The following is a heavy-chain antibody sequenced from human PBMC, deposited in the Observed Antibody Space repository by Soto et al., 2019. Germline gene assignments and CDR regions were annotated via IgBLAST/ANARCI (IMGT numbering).Heavy chain of an antibody. V-gene: IGHV4-31*11. CDR2: ISYSGST. J-gene: IGHJ4*02. CDR1: GGSISSRGYF. CDR3: ARSRMVAVAATIY. Sequence: QVQLQESGPGLVKPSQTLSLTCAVSGGSISSRGYFWSWIRQHPGKGLEWMGYISYSGSTYYNPSLKRRITISIDTSKNQFSLRLNSLTAADTAVYYCARSRMVAVAATIYCGQGTLVTVSS. D-gene: IGHD6-19*01.